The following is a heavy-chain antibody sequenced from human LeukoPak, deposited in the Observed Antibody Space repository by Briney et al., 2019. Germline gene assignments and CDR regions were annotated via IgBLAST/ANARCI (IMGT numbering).Heavy chain of an antibody. CDR2: VYHSGIT. CDR1: GGSISSGASS. V-gene: IGHV4-30-2*03. D-gene: IGHD2/OR15-2a*01. Sequence: SETLSLTCAVSGGSISSGASSWSWIRQPPGKGLEWIGNVYHSGITYYNPSLKSRVTISVDTSKNQFSLKLSSVTAAGTAVYYCARQHNIPGYFDYWGQGTLVTVSS. CDR3: ARQHNIPGYFDY. J-gene: IGHJ4*02.